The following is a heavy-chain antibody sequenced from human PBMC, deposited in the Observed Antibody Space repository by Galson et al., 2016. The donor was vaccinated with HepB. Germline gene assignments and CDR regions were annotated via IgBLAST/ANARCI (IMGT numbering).Heavy chain of an antibody. CDR3: ARDRSWNEGEYYYGVDV. CDR1: GFTFGAYW. V-gene: IGHV3-7*03. J-gene: IGHJ6*02. Sequence: SLRLSCAASGFTFGAYWMTWVRQAPGKGLEWVANIKQDGTENYYGVSVKGRFTISRDNAKDSLYLQMNTLTVEDTAIYYCARDRSWNEGEYYYGVDVWGQGTTVIVSS. CDR2: IKQDGTEN. D-gene: IGHD1-1*01.